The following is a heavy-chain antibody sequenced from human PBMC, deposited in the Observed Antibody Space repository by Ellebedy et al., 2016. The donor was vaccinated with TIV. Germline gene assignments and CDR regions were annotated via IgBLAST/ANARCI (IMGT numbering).Heavy chain of an antibody. CDR3: ARSPRAAADKFDY. CDR2: INPSGGST. CDR1: GYTFTSYY. J-gene: IGHJ4*02. Sequence: ASVKVSXXASGYTFTSYYMHWVRQAPGQGLEWMGIINPSGGSTSYAQKLQGRVTMTRDTSTSTVYMELSSLRSEDTAVYYCARSPRAAADKFDYWGQGTLVTVSS. D-gene: IGHD6-13*01. V-gene: IGHV1-46*01.